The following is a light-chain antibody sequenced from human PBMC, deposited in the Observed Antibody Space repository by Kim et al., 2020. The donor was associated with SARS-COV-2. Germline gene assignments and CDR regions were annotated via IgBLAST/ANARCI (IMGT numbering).Light chain of an antibody. V-gene: IGKV3-15*01. J-gene: IGKJ1*01. CDR1: QSVSSK. Sequence: EIVMTQSPATLSVSPGERATLSCRASQSVSSKLAWYQQRPGQAPRLLIYGASTRATGIPARFSGSGSGTYFTITISSLQSEDFAAYYCQQYNNWPWTFGQGTKVDIK. CDR2: GAS. CDR3: QQYNNWPWT.